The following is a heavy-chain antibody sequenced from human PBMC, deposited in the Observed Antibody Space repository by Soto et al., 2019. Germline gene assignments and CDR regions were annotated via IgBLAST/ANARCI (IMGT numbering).Heavy chain of an antibody. J-gene: IGHJ4*02. CDR2: INPNSGGT. Sequence: ASVKVSCKASGYIFTDYYMHWVRQAPGQELGWMGRINPNSGGTNYAQKFQGRVTMTTDTSMSTAYTELSSLRSEDTAVYYCARGLHYDSISLDDYWGQGTLVTVSS. CDR3: ARGLHYDSISLDDY. CDR1: GYIFTDYY. V-gene: IGHV1-2*06. D-gene: IGHD3-22*01.